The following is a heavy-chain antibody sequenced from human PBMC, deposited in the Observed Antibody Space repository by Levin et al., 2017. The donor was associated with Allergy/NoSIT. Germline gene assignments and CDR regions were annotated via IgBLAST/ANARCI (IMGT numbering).Heavy chain of an antibody. J-gene: IGHJ3*01. D-gene: IGHD2-21*02. CDR1: LFPFPPFG. CDR3: AKIGDCSSGVCFWETLHDAFDV. CDR2: ISFDASQE. Sequence: SLRLSFASSLFPFPPFGLHWVRQGPGKGLEWVAVISFDASQEYYADSVKGRFTLSRAHSKNTLYLQMNSLRPEDTAVYFCAKIGDCSSGVCFWETLHDAFDVWGQGTMVSVSS. V-gene: IGHV3-30*18.